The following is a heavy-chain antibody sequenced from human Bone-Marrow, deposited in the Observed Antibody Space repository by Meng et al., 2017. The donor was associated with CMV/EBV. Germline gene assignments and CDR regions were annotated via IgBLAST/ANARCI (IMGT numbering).Heavy chain of an antibody. CDR2: INHLGST. V-gene: IGHV4-34*01. J-gene: IGHJ4*01. CDR1: GGSFRGYY. D-gene: IGHD6-19*01. CDR3: SRGRVRGLAMAGVNTHPWFDY. Sequence: GSLRLSCAVYGGSFRGYYWSWIRQPPGKGLEWIGEINHLGSTNYNPSLKSRVTISVDTSKNHFSLRLSSVTAADTAVYYCSRGRVRGLAMAGVNTHPWFDYCGHGTLVAVSS.